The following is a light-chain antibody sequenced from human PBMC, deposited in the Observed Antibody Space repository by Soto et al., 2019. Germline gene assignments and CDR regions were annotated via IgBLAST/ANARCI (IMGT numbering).Light chain of an antibody. CDR3: QQYKDYTYT. Sequence: DIQMTQSPATLSASVGDRVTITCRASQSVRSWLAWYQQKPGTAPKLLIFDASRLESGVPSRFSGSGSVTEFTLAIASLQPDDFATYYCQQYKDYTYTFGQGTKVDIK. V-gene: IGKV1-5*01. CDR2: DAS. CDR1: QSVRSW. J-gene: IGKJ1*01.